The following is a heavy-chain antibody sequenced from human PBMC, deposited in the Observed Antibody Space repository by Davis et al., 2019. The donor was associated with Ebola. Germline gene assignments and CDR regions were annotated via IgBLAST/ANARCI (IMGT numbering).Heavy chain of an antibody. CDR2: IGSIGSPI. CDR3: EAGMDV. D-gene: IGHD6-19*01. V-gene: IGHV3-11*01. CDR1: GFTFTSYY. J-gene: IGHJ6*02. Sequence: GESLKISCAASGFTFTSYYMNWIRQPPGKGLEWLSYIGSIGSPIYYADSVKGRFTISRDNAKNSLYLQMNSLRADDTAVYYCEAGMDVWGQGTTVIVSS.